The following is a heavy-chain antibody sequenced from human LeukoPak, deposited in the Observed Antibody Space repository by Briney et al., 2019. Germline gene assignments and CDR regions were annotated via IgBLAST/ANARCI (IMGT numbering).Heavy chain of an antibody. V-gene: IGHV5-51*01. J-gene: IGHJ4*02. CDR1: GYSFTDYW. D-gene: IGHD3-22*01. CDR3: ARHPTYYYDSSASQGFDY. Sequence: GESLKISCKGSGYSFTDYWIAWVRQMPGRGLEWMGMIYPDDSDTTYSPSFQGHVTISADKSISTAYLQWSSLKASDTAMYYCARHPTYYYDSSASQGFDYWGQGILDTVSS. CDR2: IYPDDSDT.